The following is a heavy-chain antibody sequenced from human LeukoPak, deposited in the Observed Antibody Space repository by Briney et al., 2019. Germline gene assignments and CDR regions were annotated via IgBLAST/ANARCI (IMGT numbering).Heavy chain of an antibody. CDR3: ARDRGYSYGYNWFDP. V-gene: IGHV4-4*07. J-gene: IGHJ5*02. CDR1: GGSISSYY. Sequence: SETLSLTCTVSGGSISSYYWSWIRQPAGKGLEWIGRIYTSGSTDYNPSLKSRVTMSVDTSKNQFSLELSSVTAADTAVYYCARDRGYSYGYNWFDPWGQGTLVTVSS. D-gene: IGHD5-18*01. CDR2: IYTSGST.